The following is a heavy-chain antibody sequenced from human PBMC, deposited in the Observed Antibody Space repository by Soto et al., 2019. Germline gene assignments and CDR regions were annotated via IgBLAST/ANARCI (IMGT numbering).Heavy chain of an antibody. Sequence: GESLKISCKGSGYSFTSYWIGWVRQMPGKGLEWLGIIYPGDSDTRYSPSFQGQVTISADKSISTAYLQWSSLNASDTAMYYCARNTGDILTGYYKGKYYYGIDVWGQGTTVTVSS. V-gene: IGHV5-51*01. J-gene: IGHJ6*02. CDR3: ARNTGDILTGYYKGKYYYGIDV. CDR2: IYPGDSDT. D-gene: IGHD3-9*01. CDR1: GYSFTSYW.